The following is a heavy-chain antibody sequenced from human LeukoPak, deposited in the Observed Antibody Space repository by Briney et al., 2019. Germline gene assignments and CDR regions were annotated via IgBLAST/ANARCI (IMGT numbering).Heavy chain of an antibody. CDR1: GFTFSNYG. V-gene: IGHV3-30*03. Sequence: PGGSLRLSCEASGFTFSNYGMHWVRQAPGKGLEWVAVISYHGSDKYFADSVKGRFTISRDNSKNTVYLQMNSLRAEDTAVYYCARMAFMDRAYLGFDYWGQGTLVTVSS. CDR2: ISYHGSDK. J-gene: IGHJ4*02. D-gene: IGHD3-10*01. CDR3: ARMAFMDRAYLGFDY.